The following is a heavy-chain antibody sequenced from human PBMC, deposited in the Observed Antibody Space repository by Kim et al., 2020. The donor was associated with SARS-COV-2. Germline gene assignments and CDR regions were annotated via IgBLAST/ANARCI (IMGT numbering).Heavy chain of an antibody. Sequence: SETLSLTCTVSGGSISSSSYYWGWIRQPPGKGLEWIGSIYYSGSTYYNPSLKSRVTISVDTSKNQFSLKLSSVTAADTAVYYCASPGGNSRIDYYYYGMDVWGQGTTVTVSS. V-gene: IGHV4-39*01. CDR3: ASPGGNSRIDYYYYGMDV. J-gene: IGHJ6*02. D-gene: IGHD2-21*02. CDR2: IYYSGST. CDR1: GGSISSSSYY.